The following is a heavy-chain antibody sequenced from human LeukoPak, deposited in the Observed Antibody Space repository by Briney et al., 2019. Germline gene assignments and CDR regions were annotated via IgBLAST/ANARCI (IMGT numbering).Heavy chain of an antibody. Sequence: ASVKVSCKASGYTFTSYDINWVRQATGQGLEWMGWMNPNSGNTGYAQKFQGRVTMTRNTSISTAYMELSSLRSEDTAVYYCARRPTARRRYHYYYMDVWGKGTTVTVSS. J-gene: IGHJ6*03. CDR1: GYTFTSYD. CDR3: ARRPTARRRYHYYYMDV. CDR2: MNPNSGNT. V-gene: IGHV1-8*01. D-gene: IGHD4-17*01.